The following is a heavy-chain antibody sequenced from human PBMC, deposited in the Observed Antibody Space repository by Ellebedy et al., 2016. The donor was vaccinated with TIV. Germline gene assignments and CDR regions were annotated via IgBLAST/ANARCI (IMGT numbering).Heavy chain of an antibody. V-gene: IGHV3-23*01. Sequence: PGGSLRLSCPAPGSTFSNYAMGWVRQAPGKGLEWVSAITGSGGHTYYADSVKGRFAISRDNSKNTLYLQMNSLKAEDTAVHYCAKYRHMGAAGPNYYFDLWGRGTLVTVSS. CDR2: ITGSGGHT. CDR3: AKYRHMGAAGPNYYFDL. D-gene: IGHD6-13*01. CDR1: GSTFSNYA. J-gene: IGHJ2*01.